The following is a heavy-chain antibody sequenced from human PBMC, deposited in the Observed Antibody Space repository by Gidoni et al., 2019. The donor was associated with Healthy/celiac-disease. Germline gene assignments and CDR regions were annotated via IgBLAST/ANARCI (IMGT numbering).Heavy chain of an antibody. CDR3: TSYDDYGDNGDY. D-gene: IGHD4-17*01. CDR2: IRSKAYGGTT. Sequence: EVQLVESGGGLVQPGRSLILSCPASGFPFGDYAMSWFRQAPGKGLEWVGFIRSKAYGGTTEYAASVKGRFTISRDDSKSIAYLQMNSLKTEDTAVYYCTSYDDYGDNGDYWGQGTLVTASS. CDR1: GFPFGDYA. J-gene: IGHJ4*02. V-gene: IGHV3-49*03.